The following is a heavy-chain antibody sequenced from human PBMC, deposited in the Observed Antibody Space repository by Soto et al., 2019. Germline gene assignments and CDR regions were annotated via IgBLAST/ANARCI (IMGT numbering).Heavy chain of an antibody. D-gene: IGHD3-3*01. CDR1: EFTFSSYS. CDR3: ARGHFGVTMDV. V-gene: IGHV3-23*01. J-gene: IGHJ6*02. CDR2: VNGGGDIT. Sequence: ESGGGLVQPGGSLRLSCAASEFTFSSYSMIWVRQAPGKGLEWVSGVNGGGDITYCAESVKGRFTISRDNSKNTLYLQMNSLRAEDTAVFYCARGHFGVTMDVWGQGTTVTVSS.